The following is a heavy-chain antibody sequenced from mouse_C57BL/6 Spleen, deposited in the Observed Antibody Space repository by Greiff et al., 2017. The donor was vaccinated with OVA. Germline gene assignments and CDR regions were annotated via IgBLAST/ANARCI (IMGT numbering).Heavy chain of an antibody. CDR3: VRGPHYYGSSYDAMDY. CDR2: IRSKSSNYAT. V-gene: IGHV10-3*01. CDR1: GFTFNTYA. Sequence: EVKLQESGGGLVQPKGSLKLSCAASGFTFNTYAMHWVRQAPGKGLEWVARIRSKSSNYATYYADSVKDRFTISRDDSQSMLYLQMNNLKTEDTAMYYCVRGPHYYGSSYDAMDYWGQGTSVTVSS. J-gene: IGHJ4*01. D-gene: IGHD1-1*01.